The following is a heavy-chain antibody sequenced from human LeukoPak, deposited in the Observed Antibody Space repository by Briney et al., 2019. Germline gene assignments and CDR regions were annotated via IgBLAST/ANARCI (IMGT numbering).Heavy chain of an antibody. D-gene: IGHD2-2*01. CDR3: ARGLGSYCSSTSCAPFDY. CDR2: INHSGST. CDR1: GGSFSGYY. J-gene: IGHJ4*02. V-gene: IGHV4-34*01. Sequence: SETLSLTCAVYGGSFSGYYWSWIRQPPGKGLEWIGEINHSGSTNYNPSLKSRVTISVDTSKNQFSLKLSSVTAADTAVCYCARGLGSYCSSTSCAPFDYWGQGTLVTVSS.